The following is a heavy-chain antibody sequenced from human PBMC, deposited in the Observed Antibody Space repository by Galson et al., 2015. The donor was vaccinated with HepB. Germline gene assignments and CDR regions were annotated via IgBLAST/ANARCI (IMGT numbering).Heavy chain of an antibody. CDR1: GYPLSETF. D-gene: IGHD5-12*01. CDR3: ATGDSGYNFQGLYY. CDR2: FDRQNRET. Sequence: SVKVSCKVSGYPLSETFMHWVRQAPGKGLEWMGGFDRQNRETMYAQKFQGRATMTEDTSTDTTYMKLSSLRFEDTAVYFCATGDSGYNFQGLYYWGQGTLVTVSS. J-gene: IGHJ4*02. V-gene: IGHV1-24*01.